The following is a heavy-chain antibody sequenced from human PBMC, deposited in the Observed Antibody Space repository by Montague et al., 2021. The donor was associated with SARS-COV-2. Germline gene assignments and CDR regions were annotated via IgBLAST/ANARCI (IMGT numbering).Heavy chain of an antibody. Sequence: SETLSLTCTVSGGSISSYYWSWIRQPPGKGLEWIGYIYYSGITNYNPSLKSRVTISVDTSKNQFSLKLSSVTAADTAVYYCARYTRQIRLIVFDYGMDVWGQGTTVTVSS. CDR1: GGSISSYY. CDR2: IYYSGIT. D-gene: IGHD4-17*01. V-gene: IGHV4-59*01. J-gene: IGHJ6*02. CDR3: ARYTRQIRLIVFDYGMDV.